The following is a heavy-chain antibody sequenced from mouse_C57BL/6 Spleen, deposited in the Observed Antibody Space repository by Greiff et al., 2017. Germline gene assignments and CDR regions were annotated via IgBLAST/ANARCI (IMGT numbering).Heavy chain of an antibody. CDR3: AKTTDYGYDEAWFAY. D-gene: IGHD2-2*01. J-gene: IGHJ3*01. CDR1: GFNIKNTY. CDR2: IDPANGNT. V-gene: IGHV14-3*01. Sequence: EVKLMESVAELVRPGASVKLSCTASGFNIKNTYMHWVKQRPEQGLEWIGRIDPANGNTKYAPKFQGKATITAATSSNTAYLQLSSLTSEDTAIYYCAKTTDYGYDEAWFAYWGQGTLVTVSA.